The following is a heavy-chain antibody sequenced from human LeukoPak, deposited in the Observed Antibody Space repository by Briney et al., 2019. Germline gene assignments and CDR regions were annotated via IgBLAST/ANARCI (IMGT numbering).Heavy chain of an antibody. D-gene: IGHD1-14*01. CDR3: AKDSGVNRYNFFDP. CDR1: GFTFSSYA. J-gene: IGHJ5*02. CDR2: ISGSGDST. Sequence: GRSLRLSCAASGFTFSSYAMSWVRQAPGKGLEWVSGISGSGDSTYFADSVKGQFTISRDNSKNTLYLQMNSLRAEDTAIYYCAKDSGVNRYNFFDPWGQGTLVTVSS. V-gene: IGHV3-23*01.